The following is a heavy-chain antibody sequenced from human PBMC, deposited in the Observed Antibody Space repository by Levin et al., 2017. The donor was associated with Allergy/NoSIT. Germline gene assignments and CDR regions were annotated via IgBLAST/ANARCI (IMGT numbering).Heavy chain of an antibody. D-gene: IGHD6-25*01. Sequence: QTLTLTCTFSGFSLSVPGEGVGWFRQPPGKALEWLALIYWDDNKNYSPSLKTRLTVMKVSSKDQVVLTMTDMVSVDTATYICAQLVVTAAPFFDVWGQGTMVTVSS. CDR1: GFSLSVPGEG. J-gene: IGHJ3*01. V-gene: IGHV2-5*02. CDR3: AQLVVTAAPFFDV. CDR2: IYWDDNK.